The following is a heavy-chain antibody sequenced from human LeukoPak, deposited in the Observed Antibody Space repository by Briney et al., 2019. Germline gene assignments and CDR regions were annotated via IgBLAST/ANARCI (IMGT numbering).Heavy chain of an antibody. D-gene: IGHD6-19*01. CDR1: GFTFTNFA. CDR2: ISYDGSNK. V-gene: IGHV3-30*18. Sequence: PGGSLRLSCAASGFTFTNFAMHWVRQAPGKRLEWVAVISYDGSNKYYPDSVKGRFTIFRDSSKNTLFLQVNSLRPEDTAVYYCAKGSVAVAGPFDSWGRGTLVTVSS. CDR3: AKGSVAVAGPFDS. J-gene: IGHJ4*02.